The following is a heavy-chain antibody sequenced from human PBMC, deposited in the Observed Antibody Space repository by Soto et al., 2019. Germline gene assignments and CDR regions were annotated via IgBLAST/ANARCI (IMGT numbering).Heavy chain of an antibody. V-gene: IGHV3-30-3*01. CDR1: GFTFSSYA. Sequence: GGSLRLSCAASGFTFSSYAMHWVRQAPGKGLEWVAVISYDGSNKYYADSVKGRFTISRDNSKNTLYLQMNSLRAEDTAVYYCARESRKLVGATTGQLFDYWGQGTLVTVSS. CDR3: ARESRKLVGATTGQLFDY. D-gene: IGHD1-26*01. CDR2: ISYDGSNK. J-gene: IGHJ4*02.